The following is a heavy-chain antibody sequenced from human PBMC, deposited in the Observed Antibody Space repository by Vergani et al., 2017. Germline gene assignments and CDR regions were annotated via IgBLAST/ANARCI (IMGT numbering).Heavy chain of an antibody. V-gene: IGHV3-53*02. Sequence: EVQLVETGGGLIQPGGSLRLSCAASGFTVSSNYMSWVRQAPGKGLEWVSVIYSGGSTYYADSVKGRFTISRDNSTNTLYLQMNSLRVEDTAVYYCARAPPTYYYYYDMDVWGKGTTVTVSS. CDR1: GFTVSSNY. CDR3: ARAPPTYYYYYDMDV. J-gene: IGHJ6*03. CDR2: IYSGGST.